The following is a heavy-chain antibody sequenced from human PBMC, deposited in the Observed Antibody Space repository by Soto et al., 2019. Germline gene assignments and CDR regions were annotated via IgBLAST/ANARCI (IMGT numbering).Heavy chain of an antibody. CDR1: GYTFTSYY. D-gene: IGHD3-9*01. CDR2: INPSGGSR. Sequence: GASVKVSCKASGYTFTSYYMHWVRQAPGQGLEWMGIINPSGGSRSYAQKFQGRVTMTRDTSTSTVYMELSSLRSEDTAVYYCARVERYFDWLPANVDAFYIWGQGTMVTVSS. V-gene: IGHV1-46*03. CDR3: ARVERYFDWLPANVDAFYI. J-gene: IGHJ3*02.